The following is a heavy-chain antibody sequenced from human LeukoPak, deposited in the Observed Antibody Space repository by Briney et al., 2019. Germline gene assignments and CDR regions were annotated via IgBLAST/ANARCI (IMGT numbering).Heavy chain of an antibody. CDR2: IYYSGST. J-gene: IGHJ3*02. Sequence: ASETLSLTCTVSGGSISTYYWSWIRQPPGKGLEWIGYIYYSGSTNYNPSLKSRVTISVDTSKNQFSLKLSSVTAADTALYYCARGGKVYSSGWYSTSRAFDIWGQGTMVTVSS. V-gene: IGHV4-59*01. CDR1: GGSISTYY. CDR3: ARGGKVYSSGWYSTSRAFDI. D-gene: IGHD6-19*01.